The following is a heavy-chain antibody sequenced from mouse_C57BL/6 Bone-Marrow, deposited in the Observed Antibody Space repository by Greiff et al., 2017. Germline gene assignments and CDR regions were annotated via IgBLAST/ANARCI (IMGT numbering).Heavy chain of an antibody. D-gene: IGHD2-1*01. CDR2: ISYDGSN. CDR1: GYSITSGYY. CDR3: ARAGSYGIYYFDY. Sequence: ESGPGLVKPSQSLSLTCSVTGYSITSGYYWNWIRQFPGNKLEWMGYISYDGSNNYNPSLKNRISITRDTSKNQFFLKLNSVTTEDTATYYCARAGSYGIYYFDYWGQGTTLTVSS. V-gene: IGHV3-6*01. J-gene: IGHJ2*01.